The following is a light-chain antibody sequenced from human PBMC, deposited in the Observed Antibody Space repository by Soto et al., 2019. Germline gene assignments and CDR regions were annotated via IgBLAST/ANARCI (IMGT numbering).Light chain of an antibody. CDR1: SSDVGGYNY. CDR2: EVS. V-gene: IGLV2-14*01. J-gene: IGLJ2*01. Sequence: QSALTQPASVSGSPGQSITISCTGTSSDVGGYNYVSWYQQHPGKAPKVMIYEVSNRPSGVSNRFSGSKSGNTASLTISGLQAEDEADYYCSSYTNNNTLVFGGGTKLTVL. CDR3: SSYTNNNTLV.